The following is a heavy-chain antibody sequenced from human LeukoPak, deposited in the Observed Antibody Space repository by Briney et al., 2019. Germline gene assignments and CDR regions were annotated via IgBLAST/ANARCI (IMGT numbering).Heavy chain of an antibody. CDR3: ARDRGGQLDY. CDR1: VYTFTTYL. V-gene: IGHV1-3*03. J-gene: IGHJ4*02. CDR2: INTGTGNT. Sequence: TSVKVSCKASVYTFTTYLMYWVCQAPGQRLEWMGWINTGTGNTKYSQEFQDRVTITRDTSASTPYMERSSLRSEDMAGYYCARDRGGQLDYWGQGSLVTVSS. D-gene: IGHD5-18*01.